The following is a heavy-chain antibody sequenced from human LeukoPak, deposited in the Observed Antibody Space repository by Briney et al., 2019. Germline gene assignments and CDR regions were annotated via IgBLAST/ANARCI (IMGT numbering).Heavy chain of an antibody. CDR3: WGSPPHSSSPFDY. CDR1: GYSISSGYY. Sequence: SETLSLTCTVSGYSISSGYYWGWIRQPPGRGLEWIGRIYHSGSTYYNPSLKSRVTISVDTSKNHFSLKLSSVTAADTAVYYCWGSPPHSSSPFDYWGQGTLVTVSS. V-gene: IGHV4-38-2*02. CDR2: IYHSGST. J-gene: IGHJ4*02. D-gene: IGHD6-6*01.